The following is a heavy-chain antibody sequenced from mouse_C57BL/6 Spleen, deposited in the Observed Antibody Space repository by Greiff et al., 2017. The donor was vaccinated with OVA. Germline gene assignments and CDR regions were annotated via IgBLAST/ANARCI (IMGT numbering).Heavy chain of an antibody. D-gene: IGHD1-1*01. CDR3: ARPHYYGSSFYYAMDY. J-gene: IGHJ4*01. CDR1: GFTFSDYY. Sequence: DVQLQESGGGLVQPGGSLKLSCAASGFTFSDYYMYWVRQTPEKRLEWVAYISNGGGSTYYPDTVKGRFTISRDNAKHTLYLHMSRLKSEDTAMYYCARPHYYGSSFYYAMDYWGQGTSVTVSS. CDR2: ISNGGGST. V-gene: IGHV5-12*01.